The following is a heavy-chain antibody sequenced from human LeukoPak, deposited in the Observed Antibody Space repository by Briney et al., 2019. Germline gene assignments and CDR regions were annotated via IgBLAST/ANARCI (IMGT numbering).Heavy chain of an antibody. CDR3: ARGRSSSGYDY. D-gene: IGHD6-19*01. J-gene: IGHJ4*02. Sequence: SETLSLTCAVYGGSFSGYFWSWIRQPPGKGLEWIGEINHSGSTNYNPSLKSRVTISVDTSKNQFSLKLSSVTAADTAVYYCARGRSSSGYDYWGQGTLVTVSS. CDR1: GGSFSGYF. V-gene: IGHV4-34*01. CDR2: INHSGST.